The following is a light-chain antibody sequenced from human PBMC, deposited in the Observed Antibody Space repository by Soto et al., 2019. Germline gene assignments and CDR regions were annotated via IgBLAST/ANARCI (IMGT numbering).Light chain of an antibody. V-gene: IGKV2-28*01. J-gene: IGKJ2*01. CDR1: QSLLDSNGNNF. Sequence: DIVMTQTPLFLPVTPGEPASISCRSSQSLLDSNGNNFLDWYLQKPGQSPQLLIYLGFNRASGVPDRVSGSGAGTDFTLKISRVEAEDVGVYYCMQALQTPYTFGQGTKLEIK. CDR3: MQALQTPYT. CDR2: LGF.